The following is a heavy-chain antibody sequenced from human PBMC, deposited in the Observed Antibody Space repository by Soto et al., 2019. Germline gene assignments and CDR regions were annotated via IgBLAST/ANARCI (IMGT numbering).Heavy chain of an antibody. D-gene: IGHD6-13*01. J-gene: IGHJ5*02. V-gene: IGHV1-8*01. Sequence: QVQLVQSGAEVKKPGASVKVSCKASGYTFTSYDINWVRQATGQGLEWMGWMNLNSGNTGYAQKFQGRVTMTRNNSIITAYMELSSLRSEDTAVYYCARGSKGSSWYAYWFDPWGQGTLVTVSS. CDR2: MNLNSGNT. CDR1: GYTFTSYD. CDR3: ARGSKGSSWYAYWFDP.